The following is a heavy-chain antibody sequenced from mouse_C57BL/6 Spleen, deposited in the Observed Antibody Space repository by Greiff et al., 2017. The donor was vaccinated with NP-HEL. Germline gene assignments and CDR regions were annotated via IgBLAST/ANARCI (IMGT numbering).Heavy chain of an antibody. CDR2: IYPGNGDT. V-gene: IGHV1-12*01. D-gene: IGHD2-5*01. J-gene: IGHJ4*01. CDR3: SRELVTWTDYAMDY. CDR1: GYTFTSYN. Sequence: QVQLQQSGAELVRPGASVKMSCKASGYTFTSYNMHWVKQTPRQGLEWIGAIYPGNGDTSYNQKFKGKATLTVDKSSSTAYMQLSSLTSEYSAVYFCSRELVTWTDYAMDYWGQGTSVTVSS.